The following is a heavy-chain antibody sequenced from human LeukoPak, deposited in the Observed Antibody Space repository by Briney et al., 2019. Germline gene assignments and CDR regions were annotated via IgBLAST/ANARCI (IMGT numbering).Heavy chain of an antibody. V-gene: IGHV3-21*01. D-gene: IGHD7-27*01. CDR1: GFTFSSYS. J-gene: IGHJ4*02. Sequence: GGSLRLSCAASGFTFSSYSMNWVRQAPGKGLEWVSSLITSNDIYYADSVKGRFTISRDNAKNSLYLQMNGLRAEDTAVYYCARDFARTGDYHHFDYWGRGTLVTVSS. CDR3: ARDFARTGDYHHFDY. CDR2: LITSNDI.